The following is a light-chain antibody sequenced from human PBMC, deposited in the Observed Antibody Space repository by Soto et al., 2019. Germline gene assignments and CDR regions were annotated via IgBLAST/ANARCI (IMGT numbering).Light chain of an antibody. CDR1: TTDLGSYDY. J-gene: IGLJ2*01. V-gene: IGLV2-14*01. Sequence: QSVLTQPASVSGSTGQSITISCTGSTTDLGSYDYVSWYQQHPGQVPKLMLFEVTNRPSGVSDRFSGSKSGNTASLTISGLQAEDEADYYCSSYTISSTVVFGGGTKLTVL. CDR3: SSYTISSTVV. CDR2: EVT.